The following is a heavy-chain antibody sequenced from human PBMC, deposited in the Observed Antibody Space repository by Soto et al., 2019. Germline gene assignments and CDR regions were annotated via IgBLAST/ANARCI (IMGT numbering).Heavy chain of an antibody. D-gene: IGHD3-22*01. CDR2: IRSKANSYAT. J-gene: IGHJ4*02. V-gene: IGHV3-73*02. CDR3: TRRAGDYYDSSADY. CDR1: GFTFSGSA. Sequence: DVQLVESGGGLVQPGGSLKLSCAASGFTFSGSAMHWVRQASGKGLEWVGRIRSKANSYATAYAASVKGRFTISRDDSKNTAYLQMNSLKTEDTAVYYCTRRAGDYYDSSADYWGQGTLVTVSS.